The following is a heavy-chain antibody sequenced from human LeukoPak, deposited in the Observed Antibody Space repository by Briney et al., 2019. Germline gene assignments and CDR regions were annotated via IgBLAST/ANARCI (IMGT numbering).Heavy chain of an antibody. Sequence: GGSLRLSCAASGFTFSSYAMSWVRQAPGKGLEWVSVISGSGGNTYYGDSVKGRFTISRDNSKNTLYLQMNSLRAEDAAIYYCAKDSYTSGWDFDYWGQGTLVTVSS. CDR3: AKDSYTSGWDFDY. CDR1: GFTFSSYA. CDR2: ISGSGGNT. J-gene: IGHJ4*02. V-gene: IGHV3-23*01. D-gene: IGHD6-19*01.